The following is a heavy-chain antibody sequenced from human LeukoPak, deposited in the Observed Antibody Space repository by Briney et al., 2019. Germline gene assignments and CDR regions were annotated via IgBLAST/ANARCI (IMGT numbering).Heavy chain of an antibody. Sequence: SETLSLTCTVSGDSFTSVTDYWAWIRQPPGTGLEWIATGDYSGGTYYNPSLESRVAISADMSKNQISLQLTSVTCADTAVYYCAGERGEEYSSGWYKTNFFYNWGQGVRVTVSS. J-gene: IGHJ4*02. CDR1: GDSFTSVTDY. CDR2: GDYSGGT. D-gene: IGHD6-19*01. V-gene: IGHV4-39*07. CDR3: AGERGEEYSSGWYKTNFFYN.